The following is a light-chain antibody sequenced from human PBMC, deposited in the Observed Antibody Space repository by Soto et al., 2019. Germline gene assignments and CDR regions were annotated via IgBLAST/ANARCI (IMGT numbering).Light chain of an antibody. CDR1: QSVLHSSNNKNY. J-gene: IGKJ4*01. CDR3: QQYYTSPLT. CDR2: WAS. V-gene: IGKV4-1*01. Sequence: DIVMTQSPDSLAVSLGERATINCKSSQSVLHSSNNKNYLAWYQQKPGQPPKLLIYWASTRESGVPDRFSGSGSGTDFTLTISSLQAEDVAVYSCQQYYTSPLTFVGGTKVEIK.